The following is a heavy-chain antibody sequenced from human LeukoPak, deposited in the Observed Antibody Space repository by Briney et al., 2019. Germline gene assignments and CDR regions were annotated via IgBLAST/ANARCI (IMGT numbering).Heavy chain of an antibody. Sequence: ASVKVSCKASGYTFTSYDINWVRQATGQGLEWMGWMNPNSGNTGYAQKFQGRVTMTRNTSISTAYMELSSLRSEDTAVYYCAXXXXXXXXGVVPTSGYYFDYWGQGTLVTVSS. CDR1: GYTFTSYD. CDR2: MNPNSGNT. V-gene: IGHV1-8*01. J-gene: IGHJ4*02. CDR3: AXXXXXXXXGVVPTSGYYFDY. D-gene: IGHD3-3*01.